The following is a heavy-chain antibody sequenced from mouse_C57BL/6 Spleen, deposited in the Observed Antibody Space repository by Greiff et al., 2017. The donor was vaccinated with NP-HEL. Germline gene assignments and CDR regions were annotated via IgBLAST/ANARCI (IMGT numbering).Heavy chain of an antibody. V-gene: IGHV5-4*03. CDR2: ISDGGSYT. D-gene: IGHD4-1*01. CDR1: GFTFSSYA. CDR3: ARGLTGTDWYFDV. J-gene: IGHJ1*03. Sequence: DVKLVESGGGLVKPGGSLKLSCAASGFTFSSYAMSWVRQTPEKRLEWVATISDGGSYTYYPDNVKGRFTISRDNAKNNLYLQMSHLKSEDTAMYYCARGLTGTDWYFDVWGTGTTVTVSS.